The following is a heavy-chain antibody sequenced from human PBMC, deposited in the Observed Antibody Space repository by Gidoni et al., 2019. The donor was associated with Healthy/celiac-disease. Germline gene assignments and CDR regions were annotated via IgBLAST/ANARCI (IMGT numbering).Heavy chain of an antibody. Sequence: EVQLVEPGGGLVQPGGSLSLSCAASGFTVRSNYMRWVRQAPGKGLEWVSVIYSGGSTYYADSVKGRFTISRDNSKNTLYLQMNSLRAEDTAVYYCASGPPHTVTTDYWGQGTLVTVSS. CDR1: GFTVRSNY. J-gene: IGHJ4*02. D-gene: IGHD4-17*01. V-gene: IGHV3-66*01. CDR2: IYSGGST. CDR3: ASGPPHTVTTDY.